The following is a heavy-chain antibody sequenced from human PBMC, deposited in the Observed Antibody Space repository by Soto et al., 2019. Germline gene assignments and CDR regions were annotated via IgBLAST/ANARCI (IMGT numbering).Heavy chain of an antibody. J-gene: IGHJ6*02. V-gene: IGHV3-7*05. CDR3: TGMYYYYGMDV. CDR1: GFTFSSYW. Sequence: GGSLRLSCAASGFTFSSYWMSWVRQAPGKGLEWVANIKQDGSEKYYVDSVKGRFTISRDNAKNSLYLQMNSLRAEDTAVYYCTGMYYYYGMDVWGQGTTVTVSS. CDR2: IKQDGSEK.